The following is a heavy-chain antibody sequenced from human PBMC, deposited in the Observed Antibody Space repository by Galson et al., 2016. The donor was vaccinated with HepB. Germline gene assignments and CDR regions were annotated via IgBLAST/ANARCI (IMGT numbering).Heavy chain of an antibody. CDR2: ISYDGVTK. D-gene: IGHD2-21*02. CDR1: GFNFNIYS. CDR3: ARDDGEQYCSGSDCHDGLDV. J-gene: IGHJ6*04. Sequence: SLRLSCAASGFNFNIYSMHWVRQAPGKGLEWVAVISYDGVTKYYEDSVKGRFTISRDNSKNTLYLDMNSLETEDTAMYYCARDDGEQYCSGSDCHDGLDVWGEGTTVTVSS. V-gene: IGHV3-30-3*01.